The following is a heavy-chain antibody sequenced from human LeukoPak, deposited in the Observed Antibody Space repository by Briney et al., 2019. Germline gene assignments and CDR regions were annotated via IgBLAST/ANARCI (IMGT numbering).Heavy chain of an antibody. D-gene: IGHD2-2*01. CDR1: GYTFTGYY. CDR2: INPNSGGT. V-gene: IGHV1-2*04. CDR3: ARSSGNCASTSCYDY. Sequence: ASVKVSCEASGYTFTGYYMHWVRQAPGQGLEWMGWINPNSGGTNYVQKFYDWVTMTRDTSISTAYMELSRLRSDDTAVYYCARSSGNCASTSCYDYWGQGTLVTVSS. J-gene: IGHJ4*02.